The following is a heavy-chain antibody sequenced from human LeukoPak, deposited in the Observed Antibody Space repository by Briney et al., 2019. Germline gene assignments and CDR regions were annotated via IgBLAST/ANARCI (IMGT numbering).Heavy chain of an antibody. CDR1: GFTFDDYA. V-gene: IGHV3-9*01. Sequence: GGSLRLSCAASGFTFDDYAMHWVRQAPGKGLEWVSHINWDSGSLGYADSVKGRFTISRDNAKNSLYLQMNSLRAEDTAVYYCARDYGSGTYYNSAYWGQGTLVTVSS. J-gene: IGHJ4*02. D-gene: IGHD3-10*01. CDR3: ARDYGSGTYYNSAY. CDR2: INWDSGSL.